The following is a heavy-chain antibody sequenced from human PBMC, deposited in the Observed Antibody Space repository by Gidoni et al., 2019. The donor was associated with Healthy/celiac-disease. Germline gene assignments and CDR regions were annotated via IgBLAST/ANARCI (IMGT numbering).Heavy chain of an antibody. J-gene: IGHJ4*02. CDR3: ARDGQHYYGSGSYFPGGYFDY. V-gene: IGHV3-30-3*01. CDR2: ISYDGSNK. Sequence: QVQLVESGGGVVQPGRSLRLSCAASGFTFSSYALHWVRQAPGKGLEWVAVISYDGSNKYYADSVKGRFTISRDNSKNTLYLQMNSLRAEDTAVYYCARDGQHYYGSGSYFPGGYFDYWGQGTLVTVSS. D-gene: IGHD3-10*01. CDR1: GFTFSSYA.